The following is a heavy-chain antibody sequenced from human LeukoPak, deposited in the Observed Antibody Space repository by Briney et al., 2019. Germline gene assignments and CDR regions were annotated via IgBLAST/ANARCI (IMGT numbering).Heavy chain of an antibody. CDR2: ISSSGSTI. V-gene: IGHV3-48*03. Sequence: PGGSLRLSRAASGFTFSSYDMNWVRQAPGKGLEWVSYISSSGSTIYYADSVKGRLTISRDNAKNSLYLQMSSLRAEDTAVYYCARVSSGSYYILDYWGQGTLVTVSS. J-gene: IGHJ4*02. D-gene: IGHD1-26*01. CDR3: ARVSSGSYYILDY. CDR1: GFTFSSYD.